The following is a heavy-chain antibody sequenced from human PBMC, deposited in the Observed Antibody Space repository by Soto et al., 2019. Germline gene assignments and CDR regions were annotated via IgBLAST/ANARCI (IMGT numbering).Heavy chain of an antibody. J-gene: IGHJ5*02. D-gene: IGHD2-2*01. CDR2: IIPIFGTA. CDR1: GGTFSSYA. CDR3: ARAPNFCSSTSCYPPQYNWFDP. Sequence: GASVKVFCKASGGTFSSYAISWVRQAPGQGLEWMGGIIPIFGTANYAQKFQGRVTITADESTSTAYMELSSLRSEDTAVYYCARAPNFCSSTSCYPPQYNWFDPWGQGTLVTV. V-gene: IGHV1-69*13.